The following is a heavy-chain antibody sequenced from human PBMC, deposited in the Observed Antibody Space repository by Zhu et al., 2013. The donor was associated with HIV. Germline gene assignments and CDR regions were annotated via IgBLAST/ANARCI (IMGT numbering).Heavy chain of an antibody. CDR3: AIHFAYSSSSRGRGRYYYYGMDV. D-gene: IGHD6-6*01. Sequence: QVQLVQSGAEVKKPGASVKVSCKASGYTFTSYGISWVRQAPGQGLEWMGWISAYNGNTNYAQKFQGWVTMTRDTSISTAYMELSRLRSDDTAVYYCAIHFAYSSSSRGRGRYYYYGMDVWGQGTTVTVSS. CDR2: ISAYNGNT. V-gene: IGHV1-18*01. CDR1: GYTFTSYG. J-gene: IGHJ6*02.